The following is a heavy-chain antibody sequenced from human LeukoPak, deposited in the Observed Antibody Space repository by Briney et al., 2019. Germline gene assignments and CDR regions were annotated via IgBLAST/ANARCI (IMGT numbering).Heavy chain of an antibody. Sequence: RGSLRLSCAASGFTFSDYYMSWISQAPGKGLGWVSYISSSGSTIYYADSVKGRFTISRDNSKNTLYLQMNSLRAEDTAVYYCAKRSSGYIDYWGQGTLVTVSS. CDR2: ISSSGSTI. CDR1: GFTFSDYY. J-gene: IGHJ4*02. CDR3: AKRSSGYIDY. D-gene: IGHD3-22*01. V-gene: IGHV3-11*01.